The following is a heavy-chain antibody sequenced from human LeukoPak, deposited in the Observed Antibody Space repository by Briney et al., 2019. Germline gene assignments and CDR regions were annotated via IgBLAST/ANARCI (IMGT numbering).Heavy chain of an antibody. J-gene: IGHJ4*02. CDR3: AKDIQGYCSGGSCYLYYFDY. CDR1: GFTFDDYA. V-gene: IGHV3-9*01. D-gene: IGHD2-15*01. CDR2: ISWNSGSI. Sequence: GGSLRLSCAASGFTFDDYAMHWVRQAPGKGLEWVSGISWNSGSIGYADSVKGRFTISRDNAKNSLYLQMNSLRAEDTALYYCAKDIQGYCSGGSCYLYYFDYWGQGTLVTVSS.